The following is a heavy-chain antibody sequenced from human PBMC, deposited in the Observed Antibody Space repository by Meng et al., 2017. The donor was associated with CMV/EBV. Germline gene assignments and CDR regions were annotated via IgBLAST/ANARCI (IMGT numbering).Heavy chain of an antibody. V-gene: IGHV3-15*01. Sequence: GGSLRLSCAASGFTFSNAWMSWVRQAPGKGLEWVGRIKSKTDGGTTDYAAPVKGRFTISRDDSKNTLYLQMNSLKTEDTAVYYCTRRVVTDHYCYGMDVWGQGTTVTVSS. CDR3: TRRVVTDHYCYGMDV. J-gene: IGHJ6*02. CDR1: GFTFSNAW. CDR2: IKSKTDGGTT. D-gene: IGHD3-3*01.